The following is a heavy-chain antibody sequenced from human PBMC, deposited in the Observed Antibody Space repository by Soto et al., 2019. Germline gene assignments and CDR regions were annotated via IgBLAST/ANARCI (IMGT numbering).Heavy chain of an antibody. CDR3: AKEPTTYSGYXDV. J-gene: IGHJ6*03. D-gene: IGHD4-4*01. CDR2: ITGSGGST. V-gene: IGHV3-23*01. CDR1: GFTFSSYA. Sequence: GGSLRLSCAASGFTFSSYAMTWVRQAPGKGLEWVSSITGSGGSTYYADSVKGRFTISRDNSKNTLYLQMNSLRAEDTAVYYCAKEPTTYSGYXDVWGKGTTVTVSS.